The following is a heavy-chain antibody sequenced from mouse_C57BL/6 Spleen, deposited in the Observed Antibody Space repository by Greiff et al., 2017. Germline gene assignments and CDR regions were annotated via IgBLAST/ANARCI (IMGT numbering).Heavy chain of an antibody. Sequence: QVQLQQPGAELVRPGSSVKLSCKASGYNFTSYWMDWVKQRPGQGLEWIGNIYPSDSETHYNPKFKDKATLTADNSSSTAYMQLSSLTSEVSAVYYCARRDYGPYYYAMDYWGQGTSVTVSS. J-gene: IGHJ4*01. CDR1: GYNFTSYW. D-gene: IGHD1-1*02. V-gene: IGHV1-61*01. CDR2: IYPSDSET. CDR3: ARRDYGPYYYAMDY.